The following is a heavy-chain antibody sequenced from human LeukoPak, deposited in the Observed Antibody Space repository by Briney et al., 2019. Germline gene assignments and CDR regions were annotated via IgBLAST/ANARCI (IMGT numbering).Heavy chain of an antibody. CDR2: ISHDGSNK. Sequence: GGSLRLSCAASGFTFSSYPMHWVRQAPGKGLEWVAVISHDGSNKYYADSVKGRFTISRDNSKNTLYLQMNSLRPEDTAVHYCARELFGGEIDPWGQGTLVTVSS. CDR3: ARELFGGEIDP. CDR1: GFTFSSYP. D-gene: IGHD2-21*01. V-gene: IGHV3-30*04. J-gene: IGHJ5*02.